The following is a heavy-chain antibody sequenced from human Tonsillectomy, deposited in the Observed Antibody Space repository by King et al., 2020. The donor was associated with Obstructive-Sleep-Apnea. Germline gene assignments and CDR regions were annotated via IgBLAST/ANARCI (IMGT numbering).Heavy chain of an antibody. J-gene: IGHJ4*02. Sequence: VQLQESGPGLVKPSETLSLTCTVSGGSISSYYWSWIRQPPGKGLEWIGYIYYSGSTNYNPSLTSRVTISVDTSKNQFSLKLSSVTAADTAVYYCARDSSGWYWLFDYWGLGTLVTVSS. D-gene: IGHD6-19*01. CDR2: IYYSGST. V-gene: IGHV4-59*01. CDR1: GGSISSYY. CDR3: ARDSSGWYWLFDY.